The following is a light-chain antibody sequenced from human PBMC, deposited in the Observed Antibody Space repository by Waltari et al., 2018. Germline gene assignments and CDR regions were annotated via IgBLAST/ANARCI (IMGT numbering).Light chain of an antibody. CDR3: STWDDSLNGVM. J-gene: IGLJ3*02. Sequence: QSVLTQPPSASGTPGQGGTISCSGSSSNIGSHTVHWYQQLPGTALKLLFYTNNPRPSGVPGRFSVSKSGTSGSLAISGLQSEDEADYYCSTWDDSLNGVMFGGGTKLTVL. CDR1: SSNIGSHT. CDR2: TNN. V-gene: IGLV1-44*01.